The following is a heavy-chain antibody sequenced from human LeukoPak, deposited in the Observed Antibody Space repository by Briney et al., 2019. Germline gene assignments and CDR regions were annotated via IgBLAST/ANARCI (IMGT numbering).Heavy chain of an antibody. Sequence: GGSLRLSCAASGFIFSNYAMTWVRQAPGKGLEWLSGISGSGGATYYADSVKGQFTISRDNSKNTLYLQMNSLRAEDTAVYYCVQSEARENSPQFDYWGQGTLVTVSS. CDR2: ISGSGGAT. CDR1: GFIFSNYA. J-gene: IGHJ4*02. V-gene: IGHV3-23*01. CDR3: VQSEARENSPQFDY. D-gene: IGHD1-26*01.